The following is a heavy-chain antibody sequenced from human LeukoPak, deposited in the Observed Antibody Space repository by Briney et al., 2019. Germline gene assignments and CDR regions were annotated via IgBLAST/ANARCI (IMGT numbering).Heavy chain of an antibody. CDR3: ASHYDIEAFDI. Sequence: SETLSLTCAVYGGSFSGYYWSWIRQPPGKGLEWIGEINHSGSTNYNPSLKSRVTISVDTSKNQFSLKLSSVTAADTAVYYCASHYDIEAFDIWGQGTMVTVSS. D-gene: IGHD3-9*01. V-gene: IGHV4-34*01. J-gene: IGHJ3*02. CDR1: GGSFSGYY. CDR2: INHSGST.